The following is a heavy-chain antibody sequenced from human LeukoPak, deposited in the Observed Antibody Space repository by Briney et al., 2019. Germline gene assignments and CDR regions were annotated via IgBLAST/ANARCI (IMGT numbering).Heavy chain of an antibody. J-gene: IGHJ4*02. CDR2: INPNSGGT. Sequence: ASVKVSCKASGYTFTGYYMHWVRQAPGQGLEWMGWINPNSGGTNYAQKFQGRVTMTRDTSISTAYMELSRLRSDDTAVYYCARCSGYYYDSSGYYAFDYWDQGTLVTVSS. V-gene: IGHV1-2*02. CDR3: ARCSGYYYDSSGYYAFDY. D-gene: IGHD3-22*01. CDR1: GYTFTGYY.